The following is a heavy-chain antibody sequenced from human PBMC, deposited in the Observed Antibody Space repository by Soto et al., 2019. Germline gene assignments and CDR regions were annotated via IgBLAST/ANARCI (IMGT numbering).Heavy chain of an antibody. J-gene: IGHJ6*02. CDR3: ARVQAAGTGYGMDV. Sequence: EVQLVESGGGLVQPGGSLRLSCAASGFTFSSYSMNWVRQAPGKGLEWVSSISSSSSYIYYADSVKGRFTISRDNXXNSLYLKMNSLRAEDTAVYYCARVQAAGTGYGMDVWGQGTTVTVSS. D-gene: IGHD6-13*01. CDR2: ISSSSSYI. CDR1: GFTFSSYS. V-gene: IGHV3-21*01.